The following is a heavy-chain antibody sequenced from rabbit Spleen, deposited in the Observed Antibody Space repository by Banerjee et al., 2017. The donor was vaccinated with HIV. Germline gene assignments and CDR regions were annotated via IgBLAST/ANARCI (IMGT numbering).Heavy chain of an antibody. V-gene: IGHV1S45*01. CDR3: ARDGSSYYTFDL. D-gene: IGHD8-1*01. CDR1: GFSFNNYYY. J-gene: IGHJ4*01. Sequence: QQQLEESGGGLVKPGGTLTLTYTASGFSFNNYYYMCWVRQAPGKGLQWIACINSYTGKPVYATWAKGRFTISRTSSTTVTLQMTSLTAADTATYFCARDGSSYYTFDLWGPGTLVTVS. CDR2: INSYTGKP.